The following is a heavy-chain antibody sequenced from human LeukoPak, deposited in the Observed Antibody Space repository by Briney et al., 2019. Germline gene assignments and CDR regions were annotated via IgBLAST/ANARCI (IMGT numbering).Heavy chain of an antibody. CDR2: IRSKANSYAT. CDR1: GFIFSGSA. CDR3: TRQDYDFWSGGNDY. D-gene: IGHD3-3*01. V-gene: IGHV3-73*01. Sequence: GGSLRLSCAASGFIFSGSAMHWVRQASGKGLEWVGRIRSKANSYATAYAASVKGRFTISRDDSKNTAYLQMNSLKTEDTAVYYCTRQDYDFWSGGNDYWGQGTLVTVSS. J-gene: IGHJ4*02.